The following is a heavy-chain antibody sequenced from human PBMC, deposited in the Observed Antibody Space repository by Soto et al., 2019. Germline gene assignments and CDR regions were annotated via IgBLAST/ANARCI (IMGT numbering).Heavy chain of an antibody. D-gene: IGHD3-3*01. V-gene: IGHV3-23*01. CDR2: ISGSDGKT. J-gene: IGHJ4*02. CDR3: AKWSYLDY. CDR1: GFSFASFA. Sequence: GALRVIGATSGFSFASFAMTWVRQAPGKGLEWVATISGSDGKTYYADSVKGRFSISRDTSRNTLYLQMNSLRADDTAIYYCAKWSYLDYWGQGTPVTVSS.